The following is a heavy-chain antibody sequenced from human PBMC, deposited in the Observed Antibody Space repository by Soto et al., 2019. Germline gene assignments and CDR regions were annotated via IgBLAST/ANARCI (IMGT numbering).Heavy chain of an antibody. Sequence: GGSLRLSCAASGFTFSSYSMNWVRQAPGKGLEWVSYISSSSSTIYYADSVKGRFTISRDNAKNSLYLQMNSLRDEDTAVYYCARGPAATVTPYYFDYWGQGTLVTVSS. CDR3: ARGPAATVTPYYFDY. D-gene: IGHD4-4*01. CDR2: ISSSSSTI. V-gene: IGHV3-48*02. J-gene: IGHJ4*02. CDR1: GFTFSSYS.